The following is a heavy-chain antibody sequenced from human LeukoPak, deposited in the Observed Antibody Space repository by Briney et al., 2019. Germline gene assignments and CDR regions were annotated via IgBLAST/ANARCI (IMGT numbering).Heavy chain of an antibody. J-gene: IGHJ4*02. D-gene: IGHD2-21*02. CDR3: ASFFLVTATPIGSDY. Sequence: GASVKVSCKASGYTFTGYYMHWVRQAPGQGLEWMGWINPNSGGTNYAQKFQGRVTMTRDTSISTAYMELSRLRSDDTAVYYCASFFLVTATPIGSDYWGQGTLVTVSS. CDR1: GYTFTGYY. V-gene: IGHV1-2*02. CDR2: INPNSGGT.